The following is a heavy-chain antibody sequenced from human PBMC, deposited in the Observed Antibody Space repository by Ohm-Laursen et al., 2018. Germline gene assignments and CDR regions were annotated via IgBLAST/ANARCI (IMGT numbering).Heavy chain of an antibody. D-gene: IGHD3-3*01. CDR3: ARESSYYDFWSGYYESWFDP. V-gene: IGHV3-11*01. CDR2: ISSSGSTI. Sequence: SLRLSCSASGFTFSDYYMSWIRQAPGKGLEWVSYISSSGSTIYYADSVKGRFTISRDNAKNSLYLQMNSLRAEDTAVYYCARESSYYDFWSGYYESWFDPWGQGTLVTVSS. CDR1: GFTFSDYY. J-gene: IGHJ5*02.